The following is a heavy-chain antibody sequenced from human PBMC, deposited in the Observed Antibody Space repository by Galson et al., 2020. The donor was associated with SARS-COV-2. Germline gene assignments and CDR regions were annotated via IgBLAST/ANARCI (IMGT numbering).Heavy chain of an antibody. D-gene: IGHD3-16*02. CDR3: TTDRNYDYVWGSYRYPDY. Sequence: TGGSLRLSCAASGFTFSNAWMSWVRQAPGKGLEWVGRIKSKTDGGTTDYAAPVKGRFTISRDDSKNTLYLQMNSLKTEDTAVYYCTTDRNYDYVWGSYRYPDYWGQGTLVTVSS. V-gene: IGHV3-15*01. J-gene: IGHJ4*02. CDR1: GFTFSNAW. CDR2: IKSKTDGGTT.